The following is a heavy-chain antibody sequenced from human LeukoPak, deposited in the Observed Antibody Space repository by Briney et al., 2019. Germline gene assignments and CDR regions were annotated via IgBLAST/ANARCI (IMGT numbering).Heavy chain of an antibody. Sequence: GESLKISCKGSGYSFTSYWIGWVRQMPGKGLEWMGIIYPGDSDTRYSPSFQGQVTISADKSISTAYLQWSSLKASDTAVYYCARHYYDSSGYYHHDAFDIWGQGTMVTVSS. D-gene: IGHD3-22*01. CDR1: GYSFTSYW. CDR3: ARHYYDSSGYYHHDAFDI. CDR2: IYPGDSDT. V-gene: IGHV5-51*01. J-gene: IGHJ3*02.